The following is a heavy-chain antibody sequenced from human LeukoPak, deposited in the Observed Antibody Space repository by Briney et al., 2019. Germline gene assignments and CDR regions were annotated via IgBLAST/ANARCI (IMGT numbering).Heavy chain of an antibody. D-gene: IGHD3-22*01. CDR3: AKDTATSSGYYYFAGNAFDI. CDR1: GFTFSSYG. CDR2: ISGSGGGT. V-gene: IGHV3-23*01. Sequence: GGTLRLSRAASGFTFSSYGMSWVRQAPGKGLEWVSAISGSGGGTYYADSVKGRFTISRDNSKNTLYLQMNSLRAEDTAVYYCAKDTATSSGYYYFAGNAFDIWGQGTMVTVSS. J-gene: IGHJ3*02.